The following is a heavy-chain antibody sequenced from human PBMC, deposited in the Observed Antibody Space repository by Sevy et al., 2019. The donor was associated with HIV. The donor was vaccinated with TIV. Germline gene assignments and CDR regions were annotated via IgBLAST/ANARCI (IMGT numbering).Heavy chain of an antibody. CDR3: ARHQPDGLSTLFFDY. Sequence: SETLSLTCAVSGYSISSGYYWGWIRQPPGKGLKWIGSFYDSGSTYYNPSLKSRVTISVDTSKNQFSLKLSSVTAADTAVYYCARHQPDGLSTLFFDYWGQGTLVTVSS. CDR2: FYDSGST. J-gene: IGHJ4*02. V-gene: IGHV4-38-2*01. CDR1: GYSISSGYY.